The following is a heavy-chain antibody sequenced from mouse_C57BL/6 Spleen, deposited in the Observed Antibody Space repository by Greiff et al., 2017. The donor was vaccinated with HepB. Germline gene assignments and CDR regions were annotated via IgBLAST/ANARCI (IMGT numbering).Heavy chain of an antibody. CDR1: GYTFTGYW. Sequence: VQLQQSGAELMKPGASVKLSCKASGYTFTGYWIEWVKQRPGHGLEWIGEILPGSGSTNYNEKFKGKATFTVDTSSNTAYMQLSSLTTEDSAIYYCATGYYGSSPFAYWGQGTLVTVSA. CDR2: ILPGSGST. CDR3: ATGYYGSSPFAY. D-gene: IGHD1-1*01. V-gene: IGHV1-9*01. J-gene: IGHJ3*01.